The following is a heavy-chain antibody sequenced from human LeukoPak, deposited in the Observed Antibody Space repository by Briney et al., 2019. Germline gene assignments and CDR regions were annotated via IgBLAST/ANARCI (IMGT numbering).Heavy chain of an antibody. CDR1: GFSVINNY. Sequence: GGSLRLSCAASGFSVINNYMNWIRQAPGKGLEWVSCVSSTSSFIYYADSVKGRFTISRDNAKNSLYLQMNSLRAEDTAVYYCARDSFSRAALLGYFDLWGRGTLVTVSS. J-gene: IGHJ2*01. D-gene: IGHD2-15*01. CDR3: ARDSFSRAALLGYFDL. V-gene: IGHV3-21*01. CDR2: VSSTSSFI.